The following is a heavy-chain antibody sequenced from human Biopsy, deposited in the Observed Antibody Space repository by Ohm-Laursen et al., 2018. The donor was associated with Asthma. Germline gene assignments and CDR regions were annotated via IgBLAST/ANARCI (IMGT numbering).Heavy chain of an antibody. CDR3: ARDRRQSSSGEDWFDP. CDR1: GGTFSTYG. CDR2: IIPIFDST. Sequence: SVKVSCKTSGGTFSTYGINWVRQAPGQGLEWMGTIIPIFDSTKYAQKFQDRVTIIADESTGTASLELRSLRSEDTAAYYCARDRRQSSSGEDWFDPWGQGTLVTVSS. D-gene: IGHD3-16*01. V-gene: IGHV1-69*13. J-gene: IGHJ5*02.